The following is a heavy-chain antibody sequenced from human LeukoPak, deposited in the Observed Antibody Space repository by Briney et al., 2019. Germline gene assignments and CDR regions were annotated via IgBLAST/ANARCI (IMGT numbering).Heavy chain of an antibody. Sequence: GGSLRLSCAASGFTFSSYWMHWVRQAPGKGLVWVSRINSDGSSTNYADSVKGRFTIPRDNAKNTLSLQMNSLRAEDTAVYYCARHCSSTSCQDYWGQGTLVTVSS. CDR2: INSDGSST. J-gene: IGHJ4*02. V-gene: IGHV3-74*01. CDR1: GFTFSSYW. CDR3: ARHCSSTSCQDY. D-gene: IGHD2-2*01.